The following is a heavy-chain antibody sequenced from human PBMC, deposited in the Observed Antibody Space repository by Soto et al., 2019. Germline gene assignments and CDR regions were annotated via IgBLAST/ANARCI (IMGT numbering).Heavy chain of an antibody. CDR3: AIDPLYYGSGSYRNYYYYGMDV. V-gene: IGHV1-18*01. J-gene: IGHJ6*02. Sequence: ASVKVSCKASGYTFTSYGISWVRQAPGHGLEWMGWISAYNGNTNYAQKLQGRVTMTTDTSTSTAYMELRSLRSDDTAVYYCAIDPLYYGSGSYRNYYYYGMDVWGQGTTVTV. CDR2: ISAYNGNT. D-gene: IGHD3-10*01. CDR1: GYTFTSYG.